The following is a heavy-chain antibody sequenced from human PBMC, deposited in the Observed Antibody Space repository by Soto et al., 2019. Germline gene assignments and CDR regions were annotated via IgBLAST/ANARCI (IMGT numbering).Heavy chain of an antibody. Sequence: QLVESEGGLVQPGGSLRLSCEASGFIFTTSDMSWVRQAPGKGLEWVSSITTTGDTTHYADSVRGRFTISRDNAKKKVYLKMNSLRVADTDLYYGAKGGGGDHGYWGQGTLVAVSS. V-gene: IGHV3-23*04. D-gene: IGHD2-21*02. CDR3: AKGGGGDHGY. CDR1: GFIFTTSD. CDR2: ITTTGDTT. J-gene: IGHJ4*02.